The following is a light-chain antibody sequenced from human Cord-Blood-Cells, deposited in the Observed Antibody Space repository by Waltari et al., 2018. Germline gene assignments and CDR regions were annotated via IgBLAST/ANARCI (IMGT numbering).Light chain of an antibody. CDR1: SSDVGSYKL. V-gene: IGLV2-23*01. CDR3: CSYAGSSTYV. J-gene: IGLJ1*01. CDR2: EGS. Sequence: QSALTQPASVSGSPGQSITISCTGTSSDVGSYKLVSWYQQHPGKAPKLMIYEGSKRPSGVSNRFSGSKSCNTASLTISGLQAEDEADYYCCSYAGSSTYVFGTGTKVTVL.